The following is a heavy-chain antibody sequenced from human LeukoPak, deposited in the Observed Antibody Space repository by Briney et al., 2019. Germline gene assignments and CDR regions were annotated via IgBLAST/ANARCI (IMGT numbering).Heavy chain of an antibody. V-gene: IGHV3-23*01. J-gene: IGHJ4*02. CDR2: ISGSGGST. Sequence: PGGSLRLSCAASGFTFSSYAMSWVRQAPGKGLEWVSAISGSGGSTYYADSVKGRFTISRDNSKNTLYLQMNSLRAEDTAVYYCAKCAADNWINYCLFDYWGQGTLVTVSS. D-gene: IGHD1/OR15-1a*01. CDR3: AKCAADNWINYCLFDY. CDR1: GFTFSSYA.